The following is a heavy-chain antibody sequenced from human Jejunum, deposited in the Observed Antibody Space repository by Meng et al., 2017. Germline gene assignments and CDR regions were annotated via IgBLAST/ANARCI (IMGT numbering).Heavy chain of an antibody. J-gene: IGHJ6*02. V-gene: IGHV3-7*01. CDR2: IKQDGSGK. Sequence: GGPLRLSCVASGFTFSSHWMSWVRQAPGKGLEWVANIKQDGSGKFYVDSVKGRFTISRDNTKDSQYLQMNSLRVEDTALYYCAGSSSFTVREGNGLGVWGQGTMVTVSS. CDR3: AGSSSFTVREGNGLGV. D-gene: IGHD3-10*01. CDR1: GFTFSSHW.